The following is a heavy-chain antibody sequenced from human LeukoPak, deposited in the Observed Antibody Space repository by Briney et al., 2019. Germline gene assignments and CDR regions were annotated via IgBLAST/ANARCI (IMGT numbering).Heavy chain of an antibody. CDR2: ISAYNGNT. Sequence: ASVKVSCKASGYTFTSYGISWVRQAPGQGLEWMGWISAYNGNTNYAQKLQGRVTTTTDTSTSTAYMELRSLRSDDTAVYYCARDHYGDYSDYFDYWGQGTLVTVSS. D-gene: IGHD4-17*01. CDR1: GYTFTSYG. J-gene: IGHJ4*02. CDR3: ARDHYGDYSDYFDY. V-gene: IGHV1-18*01.